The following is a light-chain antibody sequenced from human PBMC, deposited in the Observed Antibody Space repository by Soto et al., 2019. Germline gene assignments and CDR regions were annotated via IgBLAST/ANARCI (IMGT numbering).Light chain of an antibody. Sequence: ERVMTQSPATLSVSPGERATLSCRASQSVSSDLAWYQQKPGRAPRLLIYGASSRATGIPDRFSGSGSGTDFTLTISRLEPEDFAVYYCQQYGSSPRTFGQGTKVDIK. CDR2: GAS. J-gene: IGKJ1*01. CDR1: QSVSSD. V-gene: IGKV3-20*01. CDR3: QQYGSSPRT.